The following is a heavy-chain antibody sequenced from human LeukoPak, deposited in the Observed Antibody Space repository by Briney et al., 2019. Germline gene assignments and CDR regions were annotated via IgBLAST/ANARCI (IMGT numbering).Heavy chain of an antibody. CDR1: GFRFSSQE. J-gene: IGHJ4*02. Sequence: GGPLRLSCAASGFRFSSQEMAWVRQAPGKGLEWVAYMSKDGRTIYYADSVKGRFTISRDNTRNSLLLQLNSLRADDTGFYYCARGSYTGFDLYFDSWGQGTLVTISS. CDR2: MSKDGRTI. CDR3: ARGSYTGFDLYFDS. V-gene: IGHV3-48*03. D-gene: IGHD5-12*01.